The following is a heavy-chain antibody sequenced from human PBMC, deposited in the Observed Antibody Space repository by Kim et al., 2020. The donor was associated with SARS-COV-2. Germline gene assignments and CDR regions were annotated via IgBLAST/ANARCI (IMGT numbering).Heavy chain of an antibody. CDR3: ARLEYSSSFLYFYGMDV. J-gene: IGHJ6*02. D-gene: IGHD6-6*01. CDR2: IYYTGNT. CDR1: GGSISSSSYY. V-gene: IGHV4-39*01. Sequence: SETLSLTCTVSGGSISSSSYYWGWIRQPPGKGLEWVVSIYYTGNTYYNPSLKSRVTISVDTSKNQFSLKLSSVTAADTAVYYCARLEYSSSFLYFYGMDVWGQGTTVTVSS.